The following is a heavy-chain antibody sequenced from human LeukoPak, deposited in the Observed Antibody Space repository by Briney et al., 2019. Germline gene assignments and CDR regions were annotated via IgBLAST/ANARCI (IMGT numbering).Heavy chain of an antibody. CDR2: IYPGDSDT. V-gene: IGHV5-51*01. Sequence: LGESLKISCKGSGYSFTSYWIGWVRQMPGKGLEWMGIIYPGDSDTRYSPSFQGQVTISADKSISTAYLQWSSLKASDTAMYYCARLAAPDYYGSGSYIDYWGQGTLVTVSS. CDR1: GYSFTSYW. CDR3: ARLAAPDYYGSGSYIDY. J-gene: IGHJ4*02. D-gene: IGHD3-10*01.